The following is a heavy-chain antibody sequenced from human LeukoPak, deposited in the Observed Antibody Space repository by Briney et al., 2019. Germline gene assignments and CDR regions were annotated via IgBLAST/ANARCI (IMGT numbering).Heavy chain of an antibody. Sequence: GGSLRPSCAASGFTFSSYSMNWVRQAPGKGLEWVSAISGGGGRIYYADSVKGRVTISRDNSKNTLYLQMNSLTAEDTAVYYCAKQTTVTFLDYWGQGTLVTVSS. J-gene: IGHJ4*02. CDR3: AKQTTVTFLDY. CDR2: ISGGGGRI. D-gene: IGHD4-17*01. V-gene: IGHV3-23*01. CDR1: GFTFSSYS.